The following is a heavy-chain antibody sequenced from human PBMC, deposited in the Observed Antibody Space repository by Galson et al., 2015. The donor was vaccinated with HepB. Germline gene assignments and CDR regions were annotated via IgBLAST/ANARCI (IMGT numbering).Heavy chain of an antibody. Sequence: SLRLSCAASGFTFSSYSMNWVRQAPGKGLEWVSYISSSSSTIYYADSVKGRFTISRDNAKNSLYLQMNSLRDEDTAVYYCARELTYYDFWSGYSYGMDVWGQGTTVTVSS. J-gene: IGHJ6*02. CDR2: ISSSSSTI. V-gene: IGHV3-48*02. CDR1: GFTFSSYS. D-gene: IGHD3-3*01. CDR3: ARELTYYDFWSGYSYGMDV.